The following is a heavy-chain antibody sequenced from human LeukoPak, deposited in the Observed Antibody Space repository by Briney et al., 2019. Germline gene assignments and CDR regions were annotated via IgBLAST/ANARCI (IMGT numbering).Heavy chain of an antibody. CDR3: ARDSGTTGEVKFDP. Sequence: SETLSLTCTVSGYSISNGYYWGWIRQPPGKGLEWIGTFYHGGSTYYNPSLKSRVTISVDTSKNQFSLNLTSVTAADTAVYYCARDSGTTGEVKFDPWGQGTLVTVSS. CDR2: FYHGGST. J-gene: IGHJ5*02. D-gene: IGHD3-10*01. CDR1: GYSISNGYY. V-gene: IGHV4-38-2*02.